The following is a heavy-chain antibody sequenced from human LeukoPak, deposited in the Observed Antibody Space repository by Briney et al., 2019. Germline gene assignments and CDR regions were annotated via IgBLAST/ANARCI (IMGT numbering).Heavy chain of an antibody. V-gene: IGHV3-9*01. D-gene: IGHD6-13*01. Sequence: GGSLRLSCAASGFTFDDYAMHWVRQAPGKGLEWVSGISWNSGSIGYADSVKGRFTISRDNAKNSLYLQMNSLRAEDTALYYCAKDSKQLAIDYWGQGTLVTVSS. J-gene: IGHJ4*02. CDR1: GFTFDDYA. CDR3: AKDSKQLAIDY. CDR2: ISWNSGSI.